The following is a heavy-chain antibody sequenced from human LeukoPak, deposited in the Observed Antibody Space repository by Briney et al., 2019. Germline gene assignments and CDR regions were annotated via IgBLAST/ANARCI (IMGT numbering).Heavy chain of an antibody. CDR2: IYHSGST. CDR1: GGSISSSNW. V-gene: IGHV4-4*02. Sequence: SETLSLTCAVSGGSISSSNWWSWVRQPPGKGLEWIGEIYHSGSTNYNPSLKSRVTISVDKSKNQFSLKLSSVTAADTAVYYCARGVAHTARYYYYGMDVWGQGTTVTVSS. D-gene: IGHD2-15*01. CDR3: ARGVAHTARYYYYGMDV. J-gene: IGHJ6*02.